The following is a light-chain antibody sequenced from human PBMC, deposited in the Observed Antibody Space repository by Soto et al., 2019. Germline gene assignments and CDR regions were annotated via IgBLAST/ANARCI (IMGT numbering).Light chain of an antibody. CDR2: VNSDGSH. Sequence: QPVLTQSPSASASLGASVKLTCTLTSGHSRFGIAWHQQQPDKGPQYLMKVNSDGSHTKGDGIPDRCSGSSSGAEYYLTMSSLQSEDEADYYCQAWGTGIRVFGGGTKLTVL. CDR1: SGHSRFG. CDR3: QAWGTGIRV. V-gene: IGLV4-69*01. J-gene: IGLJ3*02.